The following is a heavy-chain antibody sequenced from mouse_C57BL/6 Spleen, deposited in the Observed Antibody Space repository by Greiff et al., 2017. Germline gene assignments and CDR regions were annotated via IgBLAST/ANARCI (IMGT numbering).Heavy chain of an antibody. CDR3: ARAGGTYYYAMDY. CDR2: IYPRSGNT. CDR1: GYTFTSYG. J-gene: IGHJ4*01. V-gene: IGHV1-81*01. Sequence: VQGVESGAELARPGASVKLSCKASGYTFTSYGISWVKQRTGQGLEWIGEIYPRSGNTYYNEKFKGKATLTADKSSSTAYMELRSLTSEDSAVYFCARAGGTYYYAMDYWGQGTSVTVSS.